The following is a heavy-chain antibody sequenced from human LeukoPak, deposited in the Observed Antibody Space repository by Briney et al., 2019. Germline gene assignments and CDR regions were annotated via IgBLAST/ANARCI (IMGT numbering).Heavy chain of an antibody. CDR2: IIPLFGTT. V-gene: IGHV1-69*13. CDR3: ATTKGAVGDTPFDP. CDR1: GGTFNNYG. D-gene: IGHD6-19*01. J-gene: IGHJ5*02. Sequence: GASVKVSCKASGGTFNNYGISWVRQAPGQGLEWMAGIIPLFGTTNYAQKFQGRVTITADESTSTAYMELTTLTYDDTAVYYCATTKGAVGDTPFDPWGQGTLVTVSS.